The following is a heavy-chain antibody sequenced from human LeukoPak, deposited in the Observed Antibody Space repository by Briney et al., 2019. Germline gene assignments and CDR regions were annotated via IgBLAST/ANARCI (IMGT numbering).Heavy chain of an antibody. D-gene: IGHD5-24*01. CDR3: ASGEMATKNFDY. J-gene: IGHJ4*02. CDR2: IYYSGST. Sequence: SETLSLTCTVSGGSISSYYWSWIRQPPGKGLEWIGYIYYSGSTYYNPSLKSRVTISVDTSKNQFSLKLSSVTAADTAVYYCASGEMATKNFDYWGQGTLVTVSS. CDR1: GGSISSYY. V-gene: IGHV4-59*12.